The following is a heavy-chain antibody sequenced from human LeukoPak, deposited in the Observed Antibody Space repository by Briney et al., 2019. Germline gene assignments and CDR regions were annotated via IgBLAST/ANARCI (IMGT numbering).Heavy chain of an antibody. CDR1: GFSFISHS. Sequence: GGSLRLSCAASGFSFISHSMNWVRQAPGKGLERSSFISSSSATIYYADSVKGRFTISRDNAKNSLYLQMNSLRAEDTALYYCARGNTRFYFMDVWGKGTTVTVSS. J-gene: IGHJ6*03. V-gene: IGHV3-48*01. CDR2: ISSSSATI. D-gene: IGHD1/OR15-1a*01. CDR3: ARGNTRFYFMDV.